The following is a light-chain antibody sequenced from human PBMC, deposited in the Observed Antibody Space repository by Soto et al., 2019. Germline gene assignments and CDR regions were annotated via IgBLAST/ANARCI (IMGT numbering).Light chain of an antibody. CDR1: QTVSSY. CDR3: QQASNWPLT. Sequence: EIVLTQSPATLSLSPGERATLSCRASQTVSSYLAWYQQKPGQAPRLLIYDASNRATGIPARFSGSGSGTDFTLHVSILEPEDFAVYNCQQASNWPLTFGGGKKVESK. J-gene: IGKJ4*01. CDR2: DAS. V-gene: IGKV3-11*01.